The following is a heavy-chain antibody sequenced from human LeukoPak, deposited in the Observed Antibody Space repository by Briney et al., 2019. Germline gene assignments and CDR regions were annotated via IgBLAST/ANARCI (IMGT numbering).Heavy chain of an antibody. CDR2: INTDGSSA. CDR1: GFTFSRYW. D-gene: IGHD5-18*01. J-gene: IGHJ4*02. Sequence: GGSLRLSCAASGFTFSRYWMHWVRQAPGKGLVWVSRINTDGSSAWYADSVKGRFTISRDSAKNTLYLQMNSLRAEDTALYFCAREMDIAMVFDYWGQGTMVTVSS. V-gene: IGHV3-74*01. CDR3: AREMDIAMVFDY.